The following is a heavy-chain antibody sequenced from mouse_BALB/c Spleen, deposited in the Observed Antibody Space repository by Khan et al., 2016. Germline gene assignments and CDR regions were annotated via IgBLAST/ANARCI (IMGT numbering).Heavy chain of an antibody. D-gene: IGHD2-1*01. CDR3: ASMGGHYRG. J-gene: IGHJ2*01. Sequence: VQLKQSGPDLVKPGASVNISCKASGYSFTGYYMHWVKESHGKSLEWIGRVNPNNGGTSYNQKFKGKAILTVDTSSSIAYMELRSLTSEDSAVYYGASMGGHYRGWGQGTTLTVSS. V-gene: IGHV1-26*01. CDR1: GYSFTGYY. CDR2: VNPNNGGT.